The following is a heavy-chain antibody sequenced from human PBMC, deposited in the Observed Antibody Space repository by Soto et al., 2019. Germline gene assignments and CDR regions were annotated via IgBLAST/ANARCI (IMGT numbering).Heavy chain of an antibody. CDR3: ARDQLLWFGELLPAFDY. Sequence: GGSLRPSCAASGFTFSSYGMHWVRQAPGKGLEWVAVIWYDGSNKYYADSVKGRFTISRDNSKNTLYLQMNSLRAEDTAVYYCARDQLLWFGELLPAFDYWGQGTLVTVSS. V-gene: IGHV3-33*01. CDR1: GFTFSSYG. CDR2: IWYDGSNK. D-gene: IGHD3-10*01. J-gene: IGHJ4*02.